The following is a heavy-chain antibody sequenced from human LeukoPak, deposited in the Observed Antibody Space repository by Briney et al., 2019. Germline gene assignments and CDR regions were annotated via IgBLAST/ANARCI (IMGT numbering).Heavy chain of an antibody. CDR1: GFTFSSYA. Sequence: GGSLRLSCAASGFTFSSYAMSWVRQAPGKGLEWVSAISGSGGSTYYADSVKGRFTISRDNSKNTLYLQMSSLRADDTAVYYCARPRASVTRISSFDIWGQGTMVTVSS. CDR3: ARPRASVTRISSFDI. J-gene: IGHJ3*02. V-gene: IGHV3-23*01. D-gene: IGHD4-17*01. CDR2: ISGSGGST.